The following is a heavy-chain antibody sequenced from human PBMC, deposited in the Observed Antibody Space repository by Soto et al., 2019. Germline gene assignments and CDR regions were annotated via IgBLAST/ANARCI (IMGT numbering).Heavy chain of an antibody. D-gene: IGHD3-16*02. V-gene: IGHV3-23*01. J-gene: IGHJ4*02. CDR3: AKYVPHDTDYVWGRYRKNFDY. Sequence: GSAVRSYSVASGFSCSSYAMSWVRQAPGKGLEWVSAISGSGGSTYYADSVKGRFTISRDNSKNTLYLQMNSLRAEDTAVYYCAKYVPHDTDYVWGRYRKNFDYWGRGTLFTSP. CDR1: GFSCSSYA. CDR2: ISGSGGST.